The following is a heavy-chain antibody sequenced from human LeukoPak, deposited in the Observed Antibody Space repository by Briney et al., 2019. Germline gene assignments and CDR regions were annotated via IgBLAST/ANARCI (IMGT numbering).Heavy chain of an antibody. CDR1: GYTFTSYG. CDR2: ISAYNGNT. CDR3: ARDGGSGSYYLRYYFDY. D-gene: IGHD3-10*01. Sequence: ASVKVSCKTSGYTFTSYGISWVRQAPGQGLEWMGWISAYNGNTNYAQKLQGRVTMTTDTSTSTAYMELRSLRSDDTAVYYCARDGGSGSYYLRYYFDYWGQGTLVTVSS. J-gene: IGHJ4*02. V-gene: IGHV1-18*01.